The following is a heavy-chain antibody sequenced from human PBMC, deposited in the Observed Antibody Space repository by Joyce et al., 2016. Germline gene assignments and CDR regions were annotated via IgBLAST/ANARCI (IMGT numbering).Heavy chain of an antibody. CDR3: ARVRAFEGIIVIPEYYFGY. V-gene: IGHV5-51*01. J-gene: IGHJ4*02. CDR2: IYPGDSDT. D-gene: IGHD3-16*02. Sequence: EVQLVQSGAEVKKPGESLKISCKGSGYNFITHWSGWVRQMPGKGTEWMGIIYPGDSDTRYSPSFQGQVTISADKSFSIAYLQWSSLKASDTAMYYGARVRAFEGIIVIPEYYFGYWGQGTLVTVSS. CDR1: GYNFITHW.